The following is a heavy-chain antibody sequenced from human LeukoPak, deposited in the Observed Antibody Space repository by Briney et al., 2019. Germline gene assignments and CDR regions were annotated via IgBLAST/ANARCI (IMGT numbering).Heavy chain of an antibody. CDR1: GFTFSSYW. CDR3: ARVLAYYGSGSYSYFDY. V-gene: IGHV3-7*03. D-gene: IGHD3-10*01. Sequence: GGSLRLSGAASGFTFSSYWMSWVRQAPGKGLEWVANIKQDGSEKYYVDSVKGRFTISRDNAKNSLYLQMNSLRAEDTAVYYCARVLAYYGSGSYSYFDYWGQGTLVTVSS. J-gene: IGHJ4*02. CDR2: IKQDGSEK.